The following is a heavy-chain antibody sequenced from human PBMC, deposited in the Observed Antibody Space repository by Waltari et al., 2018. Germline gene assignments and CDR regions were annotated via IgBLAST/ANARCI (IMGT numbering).Heavy chain of an antibody. V-gene: IGHV1-46*03. CDR2: ITPGGGST. CDR3: ARGLTGYRRDFDY. D-gene: IGHD6-13*01. CDR1: GYTFTSYY. Sequence: QVQLVQSGAEVKKPGASVKVSCKASGYTFTSYYMHWVRQAPGQGPEWMGIITPGGGSTSYAQKFQGRVTMTRDTSTSTVYMELSSLRSEDTAVYYCARGLTGYRRDFDYWGQGTLVTVSS. J-gene: IGHJ4*02.